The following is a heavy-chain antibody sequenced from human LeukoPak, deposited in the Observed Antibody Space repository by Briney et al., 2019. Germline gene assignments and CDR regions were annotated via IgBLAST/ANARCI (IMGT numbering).Heavy chain of an antibody. Sequence: GGSLRLSCSASGFTFSSYAMHWVRQAPGKGLEYVSAISSNGGSTYYADSVKGRFTISRDNSKNTLYLQMSSLRAEDTAVYYCVKGRMVRGVTYYYCGMDVWGKGTTVTVSS. J-gene: IGHJ6*04. CDR3: VKGRMVRGVTYYYCGMDV. CDR1: GFTFSSYA. D-gene: IGHD3-10*01. V-gene: IGHV3-64D*06. CDR2: ISSNGGST.